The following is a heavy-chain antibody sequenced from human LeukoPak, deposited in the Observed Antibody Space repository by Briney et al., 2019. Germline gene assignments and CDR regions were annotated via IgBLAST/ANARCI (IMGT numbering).Heavy chain of an antibody. V-gene: IGHV3-53*01. Sequence: GGSLRLSCAASGLTVSSNCIGWARQPPGKGLEWVPFIYSGGKTYYAASVKGRFTISRDNSKNTVHLQMNSLRAEDTAMYYCARRAGDYSHPYDYWGQGTLVTVSS. CDR2: IYSGGKT. D-gene: IGHD3-22*01. CDR1: GLTVSSNC. J-gene: IGHJ4*02. CDR3: ARRAGDYSHPYDY.